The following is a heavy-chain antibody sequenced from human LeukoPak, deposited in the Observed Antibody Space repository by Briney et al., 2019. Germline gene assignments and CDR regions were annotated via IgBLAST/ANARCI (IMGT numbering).Heavy chain of an antibody. J-gene: IGHJ6*02. CDR1: GFTFSSYW. CDR3: ARDGDCSSTSCYAGYYYYGMDV. Sequence: GGSLRLSCAASGFTFSSYWMSWVRQAPGKGLEWVANIKQDGSEKYYVDSVKGRFTISRDNAKNSLYLQMNSLRAEDTAVYYCARDGDCSSTSCYAGYYYYGMDVWGQGTTVTVSS. V-gene: IGHV3-7*01. CDR2: IKQDGSEK. D-gene: IGHD2-2*01.